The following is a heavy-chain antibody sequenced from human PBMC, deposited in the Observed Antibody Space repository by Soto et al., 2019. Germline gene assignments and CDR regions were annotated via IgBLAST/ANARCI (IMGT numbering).Heavy chain of an antibody. CDR1: GFTFSSFA. CDR3: AKDATKADRAGYYYYMDV. V-gene: IGHV3-23*01. D-gene: IGHD6-19*01. Sequence: GGSLRLSCAASGFTFSSFAMGWVRQAPGKGLEWVSAVTGTGNNTYYAGSVQGRFTISRDNSKNTLYLQMNSLRAEDTAIYYCAKDATKADRAGYYYYMDVWGKGTTVTVSS. CDR2: VTGTGNNT. J-gene: IGHJ6*03.